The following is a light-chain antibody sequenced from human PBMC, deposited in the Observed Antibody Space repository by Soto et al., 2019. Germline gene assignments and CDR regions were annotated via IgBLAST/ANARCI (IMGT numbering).Light chain of an antibody. V-gene: IGKV1-39*01. J-gene: IGKJ2*01. CDR2: DAS. Sequence: DIQMTQSPSSLSASVGDRVTITCRASQTISTYLNWYQQKPGKAPRLLIYDASSLLSGVPSRFSGSGSGTDFTLTIASPQPEDFSTYYCQQSDSTPSTFGQGTKVEI. CDR3: QQSDSTPST. CDR1: QTISTY.